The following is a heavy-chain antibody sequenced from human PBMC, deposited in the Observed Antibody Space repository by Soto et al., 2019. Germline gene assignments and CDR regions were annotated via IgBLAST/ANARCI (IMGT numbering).Heavy chain of an antibody. CDR2: VYSGGTT. V-gene: IGHV3-53*04. J-gene: IGHJ4*02. Sequence: EVRLVESGGGLVQPGGSLRLSCAASGFTVSSNYMTWVRQSPGKGLEWVSLVYSGGTTHYAASVKGRFTISTHSSQNTLFLQMTGLRAEDTAWYYCGRGRWGSEIQWGQGTRVNVSS. D-gene: IGHD3-10*01. CDR1: GFTVSSNY. CDR3: GRGRWGSEIQ.